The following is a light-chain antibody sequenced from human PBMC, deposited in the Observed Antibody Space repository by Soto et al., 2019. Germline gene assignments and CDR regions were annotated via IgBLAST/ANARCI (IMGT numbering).Light chain of an antibody. J-gene: IGLJ1*01. V-gene: IGLV2-14*01. CDR1: SSDVGGYNY. CDR2: EVS. Sequence: QSALTQPASVSGSPGLSITISCTGTSSDVGGYNYVSWYQQQSGKAPKLMIHEVSNRPSGVSNRFSGSKSGNTASLTISGLQAEDEADYYCSSYTSSRAYVFGIGTKVTVL. CDR3: SSYTSSRAYV.